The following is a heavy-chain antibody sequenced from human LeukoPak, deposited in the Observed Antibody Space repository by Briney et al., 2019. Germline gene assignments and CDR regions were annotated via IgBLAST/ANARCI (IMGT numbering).Heavy chain of an antibody. V-gene: IGHV1-24*01. D-gene: IGHD6-19*01. CDR1: GYTLTELS. CDR3: ASFSGWSQGRRVY. CDR2: FDPEDGET. Sequence: ASVKVSCKVSGYTLTELSMHWVRQAPGKGVEWMGGFDPEDGETIYAQKFQGRVTMTEDTSTDTAYMELSSLRSEDTAVYYCASFSGWSQGRRVYWGQGTLVTVSS. J-gene: IGHJ4*02.